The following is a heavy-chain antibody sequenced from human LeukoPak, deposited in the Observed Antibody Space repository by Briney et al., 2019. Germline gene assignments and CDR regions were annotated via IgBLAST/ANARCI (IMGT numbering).Heavy chain of an antibody. V-gene: IGHV3-15*01. Sequence: GGSLRLSCVASGFIFSNAWLTWVRQTPEKGLEWLGRIKRRVDGETTDYAEPVKGRFTISRDDSKNTVYLQMNSLKTEDTAVYYCLTGAAYYQYYDMDVWGQGATVTVSS. D-gene: IGHD1-26*01. J-gene: IGHJ6*02. CDR1: GFIFSNAW. CDR3: LTGAAYYQYYDMDV. CDR2: IKRRVDGETT.